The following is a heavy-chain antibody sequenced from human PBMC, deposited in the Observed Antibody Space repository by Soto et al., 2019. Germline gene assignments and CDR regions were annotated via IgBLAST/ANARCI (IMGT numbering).Heavy chain of an antibody. CDR3: ARPTREYYDSSGQAAWFDP. CDR1: GGTFSSYA. Sequence: QVQLVQSGAEVKKPGSSVKVSCKASGGTFSSYAIRWVRQAPGQGLEWMGGIIPIFGTANYAQKFQGRVTITADESTSTAYRELSSLRSEDTAVYYCARPTREYYDSSGQAAWFDPWGQGTLVTVSS. J-gene: IGHJ5*02. D-gene: IGHD3-22*01. CDR2: IIPIFGTA. V-gene: IGHV1-69*12.